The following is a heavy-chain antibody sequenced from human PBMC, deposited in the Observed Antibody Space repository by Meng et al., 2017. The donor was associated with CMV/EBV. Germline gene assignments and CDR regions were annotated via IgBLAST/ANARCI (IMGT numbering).Heavy chain of an antibody. V-gene: IGHV3-9*01. D-gene: IGHD4/OR15-4a*01. CDR1: GFTFDDYA. CDR2: ISWNRGSI. Sequence: LTRAASGFTFDDYAMHWVRQAPGKGLEWVSGISWNRGSIGYADSVKGRFTISRDNAKNSLYLQMNSLRAEDTALYYCAKDGAPTRAFDYWGQGTLVTVSS. CDR3: AKDGAPTRAFDY. J-gene: IGHJ4*02.